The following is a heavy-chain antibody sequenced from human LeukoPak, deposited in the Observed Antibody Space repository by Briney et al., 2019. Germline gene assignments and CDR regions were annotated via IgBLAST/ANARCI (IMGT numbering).Heavy chain of an antibody. CDR3: ARDILGQQPAYGERDY. CDR2: INPNSGGT. CDR1: GYTFTGYY. J-gene: IGHJ4*02. D-gene: IGHD6-13*01. V-gene: IGHV1-2*06. Sequence: GASVKVSCKASGYTFTGYYMHWVRQAPGQGLEWMGRINPNSGGTNYAQKFQGRVTMTRDTSISTAYMDLSRLRSDDTAVYYCARDILGQQPAYGERDYWGQGTLVTVSS.